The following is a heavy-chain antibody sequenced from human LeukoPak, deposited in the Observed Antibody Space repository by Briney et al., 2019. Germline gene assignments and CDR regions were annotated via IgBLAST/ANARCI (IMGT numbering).Heavy chain of an antibody. CDR1: GYTFTSYD. V-gene: IGHV1-8*01. CDR3: ARGGYYDYVWGSYRLSAFDI. J-gene: IGHJ3*02. D-gene: IGHD3-16*02. CDR2: MNPNSGNT. Sequence: VASVKVSCTASGYTFTSYDINWVRQATGQGLEWMGWMNPNSGNTGYAQKFQGRVTMTRNTSISTAYMELSSLRSEDTAVYYCARGGYYDYVWGSYRLSAFDIWGQGTMVTVSS.